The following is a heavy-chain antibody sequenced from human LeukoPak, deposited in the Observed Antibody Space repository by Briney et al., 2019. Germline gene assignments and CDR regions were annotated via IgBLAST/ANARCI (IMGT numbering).Heavy chain of an antibody. Sequence: ASVKVSCKASGYTFTGYYMNWVRQAPGQGLEWKGRISPNSGGTNYAQKFQGRVTMTRDTSISTAYMELSRLRSDDTAVYYCARVGDGLNDAFDIWGRGTMVTVSS. J-gene: IGHJ3*02. D-gene: IGHD5-24*01. CDR3: ARVGDGLNDAFDI. V-gene: IGHV1-2*06. CDR1: GYTFTGYY. CDR2: ISPNSGGT.